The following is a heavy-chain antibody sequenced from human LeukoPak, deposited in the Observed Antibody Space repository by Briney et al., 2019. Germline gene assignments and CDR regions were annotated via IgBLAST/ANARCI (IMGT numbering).Heavy chain of an antibody. CDR1: GFTFSNYA. CDR2: SKSDGSGS. D-gene: IGHD6-13*01. Sequence: PGGSLRLSCAASGFTFSNYAMIWVRQAPGKGLVWVSRSKSDGSGSIYADSVKGRFTISRDNAKTTLYLQLNSLTAEDSAVYYCATEADGNRFGYWGQGTLVTVSS. CDR3: ATEADGNRFGY. V-gene: IGHV3-74*01. J-gene: IGHJ4*02.